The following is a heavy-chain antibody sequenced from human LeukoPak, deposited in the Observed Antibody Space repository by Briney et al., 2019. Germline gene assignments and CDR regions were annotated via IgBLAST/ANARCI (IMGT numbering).Heavy chain of an antibody. CDR3: ARVDGDPTYYYYYGMDV. J-gene: IGHJ6*01. D-gene: IGHD2-21*02. CDR1: GESFSGYY. V-gene: IGHV4-34*01. Sequence: PSETLSLTCAVYGESFSGYYWNWIRQPPGKGLEWIGEVNHSGITSYNPSLKSRVTISVDTSKNQFSLKLSSVTASDTAVYYCARVDGDPTYYYYYGMDVWGQGTTVTVSS. CDR2: VNHSGIT.